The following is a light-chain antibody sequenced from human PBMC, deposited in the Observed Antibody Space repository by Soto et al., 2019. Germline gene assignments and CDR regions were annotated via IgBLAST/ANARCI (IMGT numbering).Light chain of an antibody. CDR1: QSVSSS. CDR2: CGT. J-gene: IGKJ1*01. Sequence: EIVMTQSPATLSLSPGERATLSCRASQSVSSSLACYQQKPGQAPLIHRDCGTSRATGIPDRFSGSGSGLDFTITISRLEDDDVAEYFRQHNGSPWTFGQGTKVDIK. V-gene: IGKV3-20*01. CDR3: QHNGSPWT.